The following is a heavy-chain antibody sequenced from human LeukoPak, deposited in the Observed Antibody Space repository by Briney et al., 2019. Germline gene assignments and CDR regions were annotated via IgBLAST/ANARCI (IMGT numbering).Heavy chain of an antibody. CDR2: IQFSGST. CDR1: GGSISSYC. D-gene: IGHD2-8*02. CDR3: AIFSWFTGSSYYYSGV. V-gene: IGHV4-59*01. J-gene: IGHJ6*03. Sequence: SETLSLTCTVSGGSISSYCCSSVRLPPGNGLGWNGYIQFSGSTNYNPSLKTQFTISVATPKRQFSLKLSSVTAADTAVDYCAIFSWFTGSSYYYSGVWGKGTTVTVSS.